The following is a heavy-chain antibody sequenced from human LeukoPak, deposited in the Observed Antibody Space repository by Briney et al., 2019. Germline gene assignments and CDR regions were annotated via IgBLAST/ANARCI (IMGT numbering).Heavy chain of an antibody. J-gene: IGHJ3*02. V-gene: IGHV1-3*01. D-gene: IGHD2-2*02. Sequence: GASVKVSCKASGYTFTSYAMHWERQAPGQRLEWMGWINAGNGNTKYSQRFQGRVTITRDTSASTAYMELSSLRSEDTAVYYCARDCSSTSCYIAFDIWGQGTMVTVSS. CDR2: INAGNGNT. CDR3: ARDCSSTSCYIAFDI. CDR1: GYTFTSYA.